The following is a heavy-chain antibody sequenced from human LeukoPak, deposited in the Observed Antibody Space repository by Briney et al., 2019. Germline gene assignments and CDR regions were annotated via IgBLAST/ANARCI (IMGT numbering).Heavy chain of an antibody. Sequence: EPSETLSLXCSVSGDSVSRSDSYWDWIRQPPGKGPEWIGTIYHSGITYYSPSLKSRVTMSVDPSNNQFSLNLRSVTAADTAVYYCARRRYYDGSGYLEWGQGTLLSVSS. V-gene: IGHV4-39*01. J-gene: IGHJ1*01. CDR2: IYHSGIT. D-gene: IGHD3-22*01. CDR3: ARRRYYDGSGYLE. CDR1: GDSVSRSDSY.